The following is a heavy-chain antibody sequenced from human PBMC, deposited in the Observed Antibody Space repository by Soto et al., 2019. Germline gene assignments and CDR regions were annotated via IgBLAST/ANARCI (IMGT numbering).Heavy chain of an antibody. Sequence: PGGSLRLSCAASGFTFSSYAMTWVRQAPGKGLEWVSAISGSGGTTYYSDSVKGRFTISRDNSKNTLYLQMNSLSAEDTAVYYCAKDRAGNLYFDYWGQGTLVTVSS. CDR3: AKDRAGNLYFDY. J-gene: IGHJ4*02. CDR2: ISGSGGTT. CDR1: GFTFSSYA. V-gene: IGHV3-23*01.